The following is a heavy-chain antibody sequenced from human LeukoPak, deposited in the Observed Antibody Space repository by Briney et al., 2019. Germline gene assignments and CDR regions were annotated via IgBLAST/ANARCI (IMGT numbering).Heavy chain of an antibody. CDR1: GFTFRNYA. V-gene: IGHV3-23*01. Sequence: GASLRLSCAASGFTFRNYAMSWVRQAPGKGLEWVSGISSEGRAFYADSVKGRFTISRDNSKNTLYLQMNSLRAEDTAVYYCAKEAAVIAIPYFDYWGQGTLVTVSS. CDR2: ISSEGRA. D-gene: IGHD2-21*01. CDR3: AKEAAVIAIPYFDY. J-gene: IGHJ4*02.